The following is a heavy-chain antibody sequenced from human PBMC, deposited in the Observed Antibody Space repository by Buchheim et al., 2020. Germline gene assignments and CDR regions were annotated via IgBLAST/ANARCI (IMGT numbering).Heavy chain of an antibody. J-gene: IGHJ6*02. D-gene: IGHD6-19*01. CDR3: AKDLAGGAVAAYYYYYYGMDV. CDR2: ISGSGGST. CDR1: GFTFSSYA. V-gene: IGHV3-23*01. Sequence: EVQLLESGGGLVQPGGSLRLSCAASGFTFSSYAMSWVRQAPGKGLEWVSAISGSGGSTYYADSVKGRFTISRDNSKNTLYLQMNSLRAEDTAVYYCAKDLAGGAVAAYYYYYYGMDVWGQGTT.